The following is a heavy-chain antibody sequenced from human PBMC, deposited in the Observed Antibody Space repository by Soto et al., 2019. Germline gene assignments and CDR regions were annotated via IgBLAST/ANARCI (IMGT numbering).Heavy chain of an antibody. Sequence: SETLSLTCAVYGGSFSGYYWSWIRQPPGKGLEWIGEINHSGSTNYNPSLKSRVTISVDTSKNQFSLKLSSVTAADTAVYYCARDNVFTNVVCYTGYIRTEDYYGMDVWGQGTTVTVSS. V-gene: IGHV4-34*01. CDR3: ARDNVFTNVVCYTGYIRTEDYYGMDV. D-gene: IGHD2-8*01. J-gene: IGHJ6*02. CDR1: GGSFSGYY. CDR2: INHSGST.